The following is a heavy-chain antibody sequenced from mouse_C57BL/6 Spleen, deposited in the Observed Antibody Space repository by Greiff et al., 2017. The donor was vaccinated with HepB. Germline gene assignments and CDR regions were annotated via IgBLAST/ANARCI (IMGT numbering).Heavy chain of an antibody. CDR1: GYTFTDYY. V-gene: IGHV1-19*01. J-gene: IGHJ2*01. CDR2: INPYNGGT. Sequence: EVHLVESGPVLVKPGASVKMSCKASGYTFTDYYMNWVKQSHGKSLEWIGVINPYNGGTSYNQKFKGKATLTVDKSSSTAYMELNSLTSEDSAVYYCARGLTGTFLFDYWGQGTTLTVSS. CDR3: ARGLTGTFLFDY. D-gene: IGHD4-1*01.